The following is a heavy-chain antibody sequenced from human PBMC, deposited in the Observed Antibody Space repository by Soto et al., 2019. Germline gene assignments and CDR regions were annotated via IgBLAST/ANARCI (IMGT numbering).Heavy chain of an antibody. V-gene: IGHV3-64D*06. CDR2: ISSEGATT. D-gene: IGHD3-16*01. CDR1: GFTFNSYA. CDR3: VKDRYVDY. Sequence: PGGCLRLSCSVSGFTFNSYAMHWVRQAPGKGLEYIASISSEGATTYYADSVKGRFIICRDNSKNTLYLQMSSLRAEDTAVYYCVKDRYVDYWGQG. J-gene: IGHJ4*02.